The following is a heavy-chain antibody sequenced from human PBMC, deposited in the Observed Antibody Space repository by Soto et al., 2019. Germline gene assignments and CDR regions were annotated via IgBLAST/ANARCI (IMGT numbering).Heavy chain of an antibody. D-gene: IGHD3-3*01. Sequence: QVQLVQSGAEVKKPGASVKVSCKASGYTFTSYAMHWVRQAPGQRLEWMGWINAGNGNTKYSQKFQGRVTITRDTSASTAYMELSSLRSEDTAVYYCARDTIPFYDFWSGPKAFDIWGQGTMVTVSS. V-gene: IGHV1-3*01. J-gene: IGHJ3*02. CDR3: ARDTIPFYDFWSGPKAFDI. CDR2: INAGNGNT. CDR1: GYTFTSYA.